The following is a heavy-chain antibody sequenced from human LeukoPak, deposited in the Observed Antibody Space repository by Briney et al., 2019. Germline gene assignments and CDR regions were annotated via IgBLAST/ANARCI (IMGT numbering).Heavy chain of an antibody. V-gene: IGHV4-39*01. J-gene: IGHJ4*02. Sequence: PSETLSLTCTVSGGSISSSSYYWGWIRQPPGKGLEWIGSIYYSGSTYYNPSLKSRVTISVDTSKNQFSLKLSSVTAADTAVYYCARQYYDYVWGSLVGYYFDYWAREPWSPSPQ. CDR1: GGSISSSSYY. D-gene: IGHD3-16*01. CDR3: ARQYYDYVWGSLVGYYFDY. CDR2: IYYSGST.